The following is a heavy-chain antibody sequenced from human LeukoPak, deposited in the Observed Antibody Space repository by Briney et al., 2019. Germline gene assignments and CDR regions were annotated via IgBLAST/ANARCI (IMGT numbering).Heavy chain of an antibody. CDR1: GGTFSSYA. V-gene: IGHV1-69*05. CDR2: IIPIFGTA. CDR3: ASVPDILTGSYDC. D-gene: IGHD3-9*01. Sequence: SVKVSCKASGGTFSSYAISWVRQAPGQGLEWMGRIIPIFGTANYAQKFQGRVTITTDESTSTAYMELSSLRSEDTAAYYCASVPDILTGSYDCWGQGTLVTVSP. J-gene: IGHJ4*02.